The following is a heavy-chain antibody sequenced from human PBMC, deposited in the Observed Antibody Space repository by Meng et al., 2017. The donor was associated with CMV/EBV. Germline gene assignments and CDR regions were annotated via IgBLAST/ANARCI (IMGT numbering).Heavy chain of an antibody. D-gene: IGHD3-3*01. CDR2: INPNSGGT. J-gene: IGHJ6*02. CDR3: ARDWTIPYYGMDV. CDR1: GYTFTGYY. V-gene: IGHV1-2*02. Sequence: ASVKVSCKASGYTFTGYYMHWVRQAPGQGLEWMGWINPNSGGTNYAQKFQGRVTMTRDTSISTAYMELSRLRSDDTAMYYCARDWTIPYYGMDVWGQGTTVTVSS.